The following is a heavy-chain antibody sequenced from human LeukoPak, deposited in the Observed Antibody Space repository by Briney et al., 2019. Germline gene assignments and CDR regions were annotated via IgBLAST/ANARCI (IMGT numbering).Heavy chain of an antibody. D-gene: IGHD3-22*01. J-gene: IGHJ3*02. CDR1: GYTFTDYY. CDR2: NNTNSGGT. Sequence: ASVKVSRKASGYTFTDYYMHWVRPTPRQRHEWMGWNNTNSGGTNYAQNFQGRVTMTTDTSISTAYMELSRLRSDDAAVYYCARPFDSSTYLLSAFDIWGQGTMVTISS. V-gene: IGHV1-2*02. CDR3: ARPFDSSTYLLSAFDI.